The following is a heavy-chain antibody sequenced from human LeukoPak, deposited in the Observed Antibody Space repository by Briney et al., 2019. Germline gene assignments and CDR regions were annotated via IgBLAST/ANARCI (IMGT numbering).Heavy chain of an antibody. V-gene: IGHV1-18*04. CDR1: GYTFTSYG. D-gene: IGHD3-16*01. CDR2: ISAYIGNT. Sequence: ASVNVSCTASGYTFTSYGISWVRQAPGQGLEWMGWISAYIGNTNYAQTLQGRVTMTTDPSASTAYMELRSLRSDDTPVYYCARAFGAMAKIYGMDVWGKGTTVTVSS. CDR3: ARAFGAMAKIYGMDV. J-gene: IGHJ6*04.